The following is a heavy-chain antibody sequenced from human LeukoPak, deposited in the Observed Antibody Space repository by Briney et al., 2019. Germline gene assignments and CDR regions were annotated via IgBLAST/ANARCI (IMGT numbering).Heavy chain of an antibody. V-gene: IGHV3-21*06. CDR2: ISTTSSYI. Sequence: PGGSLRLSCEASGFNFNSYGMNWVRQAPGKGLEWISSISTTSSYIHYADSVRGRFTISRDNVKNSLYLQMNNLRVEDTAVYYCARHMYYFDYWGQGTLAIVSS. J-gene: IGHJ4*02. CDR3: ARHMYYFDY. CDR1: GFNFNSYG.